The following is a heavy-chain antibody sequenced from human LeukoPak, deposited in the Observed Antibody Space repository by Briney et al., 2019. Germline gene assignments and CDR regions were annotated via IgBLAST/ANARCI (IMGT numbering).Heavy chain of an antibody. CDR3: VRQAGVS. V-gene: IGHV3-23*01. J-gene: IGHJ5*02. CDR2: ISGSGGST. CDR1: GFTFSNYA. Sequence: GGSLRLSCAASGFTFSNYAMSWVRQAPGKGLEWVSVISGSGGSTYYADSVKGRLTISRDNDKNYLYLQMNSLRDEDTAVYYCVRQAGVSWGQGTLVTVSS. D-gene: IGHD6-19*01.